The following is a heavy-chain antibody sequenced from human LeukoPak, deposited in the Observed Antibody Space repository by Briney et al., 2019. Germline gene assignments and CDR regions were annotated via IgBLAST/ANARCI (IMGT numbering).Heavy chain of an antibody. J-gene: IGHJ6*02. CDR1: GYTFTSYG. CDR3: ATYSPTRGERFYYGMDV. V-gene: IGHV1-18*01. D-gene: IGHD3-16*01. Sequence: GASVKVSCKASGYTFTSYGISWVRQAPGQGLEWMGWISAYNGNTNYAQKLQGRVTMTTDTSTSTAYMELRSLRSDDTAVYYCATYSPTRGERFYYGMDVWGQGTTVTVSS. CDR2: ISAYNGNT.